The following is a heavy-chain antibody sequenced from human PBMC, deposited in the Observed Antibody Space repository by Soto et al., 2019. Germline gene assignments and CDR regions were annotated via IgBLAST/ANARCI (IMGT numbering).Heavy chain of an antibody. J-gene: IGHJ5*02. CDR1: GYTFTIYD. CDR2: MNPNSGNT. D-gene: IGHD1-7*01. CDR3: ARQVSRGYNWNYLSLGSFDP. Sequence: GASVKVSCTASGYTFTIYDINWVRQATGQGLEWMGWMNPNSGNTGYAQKFQGRVTMTTDTSTSTAYMELRSLRSDDTAVYYCARQVSRGYNWNYLSLGSFDPWGQGTLVTVSS. V-gene: IGHV1-8*01.